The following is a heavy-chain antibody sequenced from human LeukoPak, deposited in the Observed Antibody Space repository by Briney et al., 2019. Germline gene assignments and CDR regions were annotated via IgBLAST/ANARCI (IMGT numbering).Heavy chain of an antibody. D-gene: IGHD3-22*01. CDR1: GGSISSGSYY. Sequence: SETLPLTCTVSGGSISSGSYYWSWIRQPAGKGLEWIGRIYTSGSTNYNPSLKSRVTISVDTSKSQFSLKLSSVTAADTAVYYCARGGYYYDSSGYWGQGTLVTVSS. CDR3: ARGGYYYDSSGY. CDR2: IYTSGST. J-gene: IGHJ4*02. V-gene: IGHV4-61*02.